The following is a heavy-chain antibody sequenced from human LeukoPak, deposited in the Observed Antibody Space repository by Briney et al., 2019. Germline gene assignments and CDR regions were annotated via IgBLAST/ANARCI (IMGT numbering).Heavy chain of an antibody. D-gene: IGHD6-19*01. CDR2: ISGSGGST. CDR1: GFTFSSYA. J-gene: IGHJ4*02. CDR3: TGSYSSGWSLGYFDY. V-gene: IGHV3-23*01. Sequence: PGGSLRLSCAASGFTFSSYAMSWVRQAPGKGLEWVSAISGSGGSTYYADSVKGRFTISRDNSKNTLYLQMNSLRAEDTAVYYCTGSYSSGWSLGYFDYWGQGTLVTVSS.